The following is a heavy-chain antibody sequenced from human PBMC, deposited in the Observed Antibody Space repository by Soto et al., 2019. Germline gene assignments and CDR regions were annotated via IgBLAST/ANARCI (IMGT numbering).Heavy chain of an antibody. CDR3: ARDVYSSGWYDY. V-gene: IGHV3-66*01. CDR1: GFTVSTNH. Sequence: EVQLVESGGGLVQPGGSLRLSCAASGFTVSTNHMSWVRQAPGKGLEWVSVIYSGGITYYADSVKGRFTISRDNSKNTLYLQMNSLRAEDTALYYCARDVYSSGWYDYWGQGTLVTVSS. J-gene: IGHJ4*02. CDR2: IYSGGIT. D-gene: IGHD6-19*01.